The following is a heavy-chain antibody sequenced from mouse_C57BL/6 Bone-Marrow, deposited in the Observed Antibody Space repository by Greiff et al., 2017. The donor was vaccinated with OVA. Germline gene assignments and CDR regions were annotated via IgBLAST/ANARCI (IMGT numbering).Heavy chain of an antibody. CDR2: IRSKSSNYAT. Sequence: EVHLVESGGGLVQPKGSLKLSCAASGFTFNTYAMHWVRQAPGKGLEWVARIRSKSSNYATYYADSVKDRFTISRDDSQSMLYLQMSNLKTEDTAMYYCVREGTGTGGSPFDYWGQGTTLTVSS. CDR1: GFTFNTYA. CDR3: VREGTGTGGSPFDY. J-gene: IGHJ2*01. V-gene: IGHV10-3*01. D-gene: IGHD4-1*01.